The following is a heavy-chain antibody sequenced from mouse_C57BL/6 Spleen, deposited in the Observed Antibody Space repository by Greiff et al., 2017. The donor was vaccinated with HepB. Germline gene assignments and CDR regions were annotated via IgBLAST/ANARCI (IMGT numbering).Heavy chain of an antibody. CDR1: GFNIKDYY. D-gene: IGHD1-1*01. J-gene: IGHJ1*03. Sequence: VHVKQSGAELVKPGASVKLSCTASGFNIKDYYIHWVKQRTEQGLEWIGRIDPEDGETKYAPKFQGKATITADTSSNTAYLQLSSLTSEDTAVYYCARAPSYGSSYFDVWGTGTTVTVSS. V-gene: IGHV14-2*01. CDR2: IDPEDGET. CDR3: ARAPSYGSSYFDV.